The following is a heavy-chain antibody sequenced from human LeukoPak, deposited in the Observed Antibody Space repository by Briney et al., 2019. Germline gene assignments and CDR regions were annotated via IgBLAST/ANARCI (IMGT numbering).Heavy chain of an antibody. Sequence: RRSLRLSCAASTFTFSIYAMSWVRQAPGKGLEWVSSITMAGGTTWYAGSVKGRFTISRDNAKNTVYLQMNSLRVEDTAVYYCAKDRPNYYGTDGHYYRRDGDSWGQGTLVTVSS. CDR3: AKDRPNYYGTDGHYYRRDGDS. CDR2: ITMAGGTT. V-gene: IGHV3-23*01. J-gene: IGHJ5*01. CDR1: TFTFSIYA. D-gene: IGHD3-10*01.